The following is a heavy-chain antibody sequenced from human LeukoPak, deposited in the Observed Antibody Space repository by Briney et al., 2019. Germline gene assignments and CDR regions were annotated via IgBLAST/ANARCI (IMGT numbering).Heavy chain of an antibody. CDR3: ARAHRITMVRGAPGEYYFDY. D-gene: IGHD3-10*01. V-gene: IGHV4-59*01. Sequence: PSETLSLTCTVSGGSISSYYWSWIRQPPGKGLEWIGYIYCSGSTKYNPSLKSRVTISVDTSKNQFSLKLSSVTAADTAVYYCARAHRITMVRGAPGEYYFDYWGQGTLVTVSS. CDR2: IYCSGST. J-gene: IGHJ4*02. CDR1: GGSISSYY.